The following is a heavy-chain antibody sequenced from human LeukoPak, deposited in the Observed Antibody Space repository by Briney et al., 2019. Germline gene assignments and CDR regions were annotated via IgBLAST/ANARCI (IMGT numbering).Heavy chain of an antibody. V-gene: IGHV1-2*02. CDR3: ASLPGIAVAGDEYYFDY. Sequence: ASVKVSCKASGYTFTGHYMQWVRQAPGQGLEWMGWINPNSGGTNYAQKFQGRVTMTRDTSISTAYMELSRLRSDDTAVYYCASLPGIAVAGDEYYFDYWGQGTLVTVSS. CDR1: GYTFTGHY. D-gene: IGHD6-19*01. CDR2: INPNSGGT. J-gene: IGHJ4*02.